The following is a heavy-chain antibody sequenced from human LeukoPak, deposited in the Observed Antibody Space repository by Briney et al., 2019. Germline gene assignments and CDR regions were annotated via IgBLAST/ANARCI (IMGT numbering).Heavy chain of an antibody. Sequence: SQTLSLTCAISGDSVSSNSAAWNWIRQSPSRGLEWLGRTYYRSKWYNDYAVSVKSRITINPDTSKNQFSLQLNSVTPEDTAVYYCARALGYDSSGHYYLGWFDYWGQGTLVTVSS. CDR1: GDSVSSNSAA. CDR2: TYYRSKWYN. CDR3: ARALGYDSSGHYYLGWFDY. V-gene: IGHV6-1*01. J-gene: IGHJ4*02. D-gene: IGHD3-22*01.